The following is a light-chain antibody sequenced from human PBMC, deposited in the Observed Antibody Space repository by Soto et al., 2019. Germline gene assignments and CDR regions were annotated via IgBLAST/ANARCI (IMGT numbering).Light chain of an antibody. J-gene: IGKJ4*01. CDR3: HPTYSTPLT. V-gene: IGKV1-39*01. CDR2: AAS. CDR1: QSISSY. Sequence: DIPMTQSPSSLSASVGDRVTITCRASQSISSYLNWYQQKPGKAPKLLIYAASSLQSGVPSRFSGSESGTDFTLPITSLQPEDFATYYCHPTYSTPLTFGGGTQVEIK.